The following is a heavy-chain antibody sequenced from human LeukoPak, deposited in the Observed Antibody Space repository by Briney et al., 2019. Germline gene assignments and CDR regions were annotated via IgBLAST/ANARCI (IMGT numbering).Heavy chain of an antibody. Sequence: GGSLRLSCAASGFTFNNYAMSWVRQAPGKGLEWVSSISDSGGSTYYADSVKGRFSISRDFSKSTLYLQMSSLRAEDTAIYFCAKHSLVWFGELWGEDYWSQGTLVTVSS. J-gene: IGHJ4*02. CDR1: GFTFNNYA. D-gene: IGHD3-10*01. V-gene: IGHV3-23*01. CDR3: AKHSLVWFGELWGEDY. CDR2: ISDSGGST.